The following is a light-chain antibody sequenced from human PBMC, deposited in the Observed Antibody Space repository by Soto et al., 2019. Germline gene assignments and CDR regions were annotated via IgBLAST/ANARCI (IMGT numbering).Light chain of an antibody. V-gene: IGKV3-20*01. CDR1: QSVSSNY. Sequence: EIVLTQSPGTLSLSPGEGATLSCRASQSVSSNYLSWYQQKPGQPPRLLIYGASSRATDIPDRFSGSGSGTDFTLTISRLEPEDFAVYYCQQYWNSPELTFGGGTKVEIK. CDR2: GAS. CDR3: QQYWNSPELT. J-gene: IGKJ4*01.